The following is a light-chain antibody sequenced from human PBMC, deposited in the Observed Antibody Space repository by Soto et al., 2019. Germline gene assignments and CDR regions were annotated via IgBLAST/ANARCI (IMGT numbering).Light chain of an antibody. CDR2: GAS. J-gene: IGKJ4*01. CDR1: QSVSSN. V-gene: IGKV3-15*01. CDR3: QQYNDWPPLT. Sequence: EIEMTQSPATLSVSPGERATLSCRASQSVSSNLACYQQKPGQTPRLLVYGASTRATGVPVRFSGSGSGTEFNLTISSLQSEDFAVYYCQQYNDWPPLTFGGGTKVEIK.